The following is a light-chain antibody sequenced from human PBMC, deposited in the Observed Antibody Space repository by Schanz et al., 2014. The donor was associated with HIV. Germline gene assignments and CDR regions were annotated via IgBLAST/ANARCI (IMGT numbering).Light chain of an antibody. CDR1: SSDVGAYNF. CDR3: SSYTTTSVI. CDR2: DVT. V-gene: IGLV2-14*03. Sequence: QSALTQPASVSGSPGQSITISCTGTSSDVGAYNFVSWYQQHPGRAPKLMIYDVTRRPSGVSYRFSGSKSGNTASLTISGLQAEDEGDYYCSSYTTTSVIFGGGTKVTVL. J-gene: IGLJ2*01.